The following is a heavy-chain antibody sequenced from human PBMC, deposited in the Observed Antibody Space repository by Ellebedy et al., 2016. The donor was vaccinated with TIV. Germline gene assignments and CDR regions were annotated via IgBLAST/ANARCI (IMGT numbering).Heavy chain of an antibody. CDR3: AGRHFDP. Sequence: GGSLRLSXAASGFIFSDYWMHWVRQAPGKGLEWVANIKEDGGEKYYVDSVKGRFTISRDNTKNSLYLQMNSLRAEDTAVYFCAGRHFDPWGRGTLVTVSS. J-gene: IGHJ2*01. V-gene: IGHV3-7*01. CDR2: IKEDGGEK. CDR1: GFIFSDYW.